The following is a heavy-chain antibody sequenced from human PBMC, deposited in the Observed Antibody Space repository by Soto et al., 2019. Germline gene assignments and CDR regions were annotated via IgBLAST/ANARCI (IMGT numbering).Heavy chain of an antibody. CDR1: GFPFTSYA. V-gene: IGHV3-23*01. Sequence: GGSLRLSCAASGFPFTSYAMSWVRQAPGKGLEWVSLISGSGGSTKYADSVKGRFAISRDSSKNTLYLQMNSLRAEDTAIYYCAKDRYCSRSTCHQAFDDWGQRTLVTVSS. CDR3: AKDRYCSRSTCHQAFDD. D-gene: IGHD2-2*01. CDR2: ISGSGGST. J-gene: IGHJ4*02.